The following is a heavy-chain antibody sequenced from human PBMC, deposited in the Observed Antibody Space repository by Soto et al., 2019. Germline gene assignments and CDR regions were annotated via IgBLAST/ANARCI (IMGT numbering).Heavy chain of an antibody. J-gene: IGHJ4*02. D-gene: IGHD1-26*01. CDR3: ATIVGANDF. Sequence: SETLSLTCTVSRASLYTYSWTWIRQPAGKGLQWIGHIYSSGSANYSPSLKSRVSMSVDSSKNQISLKLSSVTAAGTAVYYCATIVGANDFWGKGALVTVSS. CDR2: IYSSGSA. V-gene: IGHV4-4*07. CDR1: RASLYTYS.